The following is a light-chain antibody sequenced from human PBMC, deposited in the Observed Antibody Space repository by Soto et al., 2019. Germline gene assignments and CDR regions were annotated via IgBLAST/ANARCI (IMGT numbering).Light chain of an antibody. CDR3: QQHYGNPLT. CDR1: QSVLSSSNNRNY. J-gene: IGKJ4*01. V-gene: IGKV4-1*01. Sequence: DFVMTQSPDSLAVSLGERANINCRSSQSVLSSSNNRNYLAWCQQKPGQPPKLLISWPSTRGSGVPDRFSGSGSGTDFNLTISSLQAEDVAVYYCQQHYGNPLTFGGGTKVEIK. CDR2: WPS.